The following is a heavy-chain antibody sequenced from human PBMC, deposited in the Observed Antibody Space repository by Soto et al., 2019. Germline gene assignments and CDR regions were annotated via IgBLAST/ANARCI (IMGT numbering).Heavy chain of an antibody. CDR3: ARDHKLRILEWLFDY. Sequence: GASVKVSCKASGYTFTGYYMHWVRQAPGQGLEWMGWINPNSGGTNYAQKFQGRVTMTRDTSISTAYMELSRLRSDDTAVYYCARDHKLRILEWLFDYWGQGTLVTVSS. CDR2: INPNSGGT. V-gene: IGHV1-2*02. J-gene: IGHJ4*02. D-gene: IGHD3-3*01. CDR1: GYTFTGYY.